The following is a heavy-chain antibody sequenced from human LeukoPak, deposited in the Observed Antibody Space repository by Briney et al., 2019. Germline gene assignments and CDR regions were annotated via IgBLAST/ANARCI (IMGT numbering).Heavy chain of an antibody. J-gene: IGHJ4*02. D-gene: IGHD3-16*01. V-gene: IGHV1-2*02. CDR3: AGGLTSGSDY. CDR2: INPNTGGT. Sequence: GESLKVSCKASGYTFTGYYIHWVRQAPGQGLEWMGWINPNTGGTNYAQKFQGRVTMTRDTSISTAYMELSRLRSDDTAVYYCAGGLTSGSDYWGQGTLVTVSS. CDR1: GYTFTGYY.